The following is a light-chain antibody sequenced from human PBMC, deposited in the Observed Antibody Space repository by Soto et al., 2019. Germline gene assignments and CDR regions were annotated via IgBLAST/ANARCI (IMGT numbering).Light chain of an antibody. Sequence: EIVLTQSPATLSLSPGERATLSCRASQSVSSYLAWYQQNPGQAPRLLIYDASNRATGIPARFSGSGSGTDFTLTISSLAPEDFSVYYCQQRSNWPRTFGQGTRLEIK. V-gene: IGKV3-11*01. CDR3: QQRSNWPRT. J-gene: IGKJ5*01. CDR1: QSVSSY. CDR2: DAS.